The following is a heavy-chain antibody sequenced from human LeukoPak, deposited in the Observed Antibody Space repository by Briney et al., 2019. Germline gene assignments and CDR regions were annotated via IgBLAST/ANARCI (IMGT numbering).Heavy chain of an antibody. V-gene: IGHV3-20*04. CDR3: ARYTNPNYYFYYMDV. CDR2: INWNGGSI. D-gene: IGHD1-14*01. CDR1: GFTFSSYS. Sequence: GGSLRLSCAASGFTFSSYSMNWVRHAPGKGLGWVSGINWNGGSIGYEDSVKGRFTISRDNAKNSLYLQMNNLRAEDTAFYYCARYTNPNYYFYYMDVWGTGTTVTVSS. J-gene: IGHJ6*03.